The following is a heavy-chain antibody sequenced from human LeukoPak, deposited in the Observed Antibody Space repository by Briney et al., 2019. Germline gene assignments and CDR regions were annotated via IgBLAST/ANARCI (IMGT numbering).Heavy chain of an antibody. CDR1: GFTFSSYW. CDR3: ARELQWRGISYCYYYGMDV. D-gene: IGHD6-19*01. V-gene: IGHV3-7*01. CDR2: IKQDGSEK. J-gene: IGHJ6*02. Sequence: GGSLRLSCAASGFTFSSYWMSWVRQAPGKGLEWVANIKQDGSEKYYVDSVKGRFTISRDNAKNSLYLQMNSLRAEDTAVYYCARELQWRGISYCYYYGMDVWGQGTTVTVSS.